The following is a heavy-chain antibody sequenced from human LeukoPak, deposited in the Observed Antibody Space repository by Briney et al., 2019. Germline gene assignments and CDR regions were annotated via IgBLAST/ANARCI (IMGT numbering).Heavy chain of an antibody. D-gene: IGHD3-16*01. CDR3: VRGSTLRHYQY. V-gene: IGHV4-39*01. CDR2: IYYSGST. CDR1: GGSISSSTYY. J-gene: IGHJ4*02. Sequence: WETLSLTCTVSGGSISSSTYYWGWIRRPPGKGLEWIGSIYYSGSTYYNPSLKSRVTVSVDTSKNQFSLKLSSVTAADTAVYYCVRGSTLRHYQYWGQGTLVTVSS.